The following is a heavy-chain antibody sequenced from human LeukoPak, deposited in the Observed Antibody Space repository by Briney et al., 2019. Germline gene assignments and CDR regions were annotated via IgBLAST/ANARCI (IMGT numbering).Heavy chain of an antibody. CDR1: GGSISGYY. D-gene: IGHD2-21*01. CDR3: ATTTTIASWFDP. Sequence: SETLSLTCSVSGGSISGYYWSWVRQPPGKGLEWIGYIYTSGSTNYNPSLKSRVTISVDTSKNQFSLKLGSVTAADTAVYYCATTTTIASWFDPWGQGTLVTVSS. V-gene: IGHV4-4*09. J-gene: IGHJ5*02. CDR2: IYTSGST.